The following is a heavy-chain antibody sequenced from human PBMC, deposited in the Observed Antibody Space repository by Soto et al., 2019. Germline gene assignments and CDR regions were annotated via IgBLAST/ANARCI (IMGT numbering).Heavy chain of an antibody. J-gene: IGHJ4*02. V-gene: IGHV3-30-3*01. CDR2: ISYDGSNK. Sequence: GGSLRLSCAASGFTFSSYAMHWVRQAPGKGLEWVAVISYDGSNKYYADSVKGRFTISRDNSKNTLYLQMNSLRAEDTAVYYCARDSGDIVASASGDYWGQGTLVTVSS. CDR1: GFTFSSYA. D-gene: IGHD5-12*01. CDR3: ARDSGDIVASASGDY.